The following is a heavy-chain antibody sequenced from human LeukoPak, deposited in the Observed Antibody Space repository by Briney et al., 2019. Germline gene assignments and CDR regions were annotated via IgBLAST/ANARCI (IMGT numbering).Heavy chain of an antibody. CDR3: ARGVPIPYYYYMDV. CDR1: GFTFDDYG. D-gene: IGHD4/OR15-4a*01. Sequence: SGGSLRLSCAASGFTFDDYGMSWVRQVPGKGLEWVSGINWNGGSTGNADSVKGRFTISRDNAKNSLYLQMNSLRAEDTAVYYCARGVPIPYYYYMDVWGKGTTVTISS. V-gene: IGHV3-20*04. CDR2: INWNGGST. J-gene: IGHJ6*03.